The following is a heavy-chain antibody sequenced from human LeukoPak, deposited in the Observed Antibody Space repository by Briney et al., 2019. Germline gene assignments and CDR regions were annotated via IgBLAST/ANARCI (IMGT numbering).Heavy chain of an antibody. CDR3: ARVLGSSGWYGLGPFGY. D-gene: IGHD6-19*01. V-gene: IGHV4-59*01. J-gene: IGHJ4*02. Sequence: PSETLSLTCTVSGGSISSYYWSWIRQPPGKGLEWIGYIYYSGSTNYNPSLKSRVTISVDTSKNQFSLKLSSVTAADTAVYYCARVLGSSGWYGLGPFGYWGQGTLVTVSS. CDR2: IYYSGST. CDR1: GGSISSYY.